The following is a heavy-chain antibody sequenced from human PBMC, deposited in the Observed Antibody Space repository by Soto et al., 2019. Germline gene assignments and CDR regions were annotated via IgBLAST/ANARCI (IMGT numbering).Heavy chain of an antibody. D-gene: IGHD1-1*01. CDR1: GFTFSTYG. V-gene: IGHV3-30*18. Sequence: QVQLVESGGGVVQTGRSLRLSCAASGFTFSTYGMHWVRQAPGKGLEWVAVISSDGSDIYYAGSVKGRFTISRDNSKKTMYLQMNSLRAEDTALYYCAKGNNWEGEDYWGQGTLVTVSS. CDR3: AKGNNWEGEDY. J-gene: IGHJ4*02. CDR2: ISSDGSDI.